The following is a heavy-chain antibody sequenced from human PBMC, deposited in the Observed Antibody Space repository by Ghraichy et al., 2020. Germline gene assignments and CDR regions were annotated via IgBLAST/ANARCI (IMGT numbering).Heavy chain of an antibody. D-gene: IGHD6-13*01. CDR1: GFTVSNTY. Sequence: LSLTCAASGFTVSNTYMSWVRQAPGKGLEWVSLIYSGGSAYYADSVNGRFTISRDNSKNTLSLQMNSLRVEDTAVYYCVRDLAAGGYWGQGTLVTVSS. CDR2: IYSGGSA. V-gene: IGHV3-66*01. CDR3: VRDLAAGGY. J-gene: IGHJ4*02.